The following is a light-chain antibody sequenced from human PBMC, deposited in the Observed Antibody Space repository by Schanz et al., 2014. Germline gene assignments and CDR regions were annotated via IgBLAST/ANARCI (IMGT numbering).Light chain of an antibody. CDR3: QQYYTTPPT. Sequence: DIVMTQSPDSLAVSLGERATINCKSSQSILASSDNKNYLSWYYQKPGQPPRLLIYRASTRESGVPDRFSGSGSGTDFTLTISSLQAEDVAVYYCQQYYTTPPTFGQGTKVEVK. CDR2: RAS. J-gene: IGKJ1*01. V-gene: IGKV4-1*01. CDR1: QSILASSDNKNY.